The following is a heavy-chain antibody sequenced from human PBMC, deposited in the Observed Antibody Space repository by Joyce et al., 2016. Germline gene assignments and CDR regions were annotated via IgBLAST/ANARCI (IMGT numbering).Heavy chain of an antibody. CDR1: GDTLSGYY. D-gene: IGHD1-1*01. J-gene: IGHJ3*02. V-gene: IGHV4-34*01. CDR2: INYSVTT. CDR3: ARGRRYFET. Sequence: VQLQEWGAGLLKPSETLSLTCAVYGDTLSGYYWSWVRQPPGKGLEWIGEINYSVTTNYNPSLKSRVSISLDKSRNQLFVNMRSVTAADTAVYYCARGRRYFETWGRGTMVTVSS.